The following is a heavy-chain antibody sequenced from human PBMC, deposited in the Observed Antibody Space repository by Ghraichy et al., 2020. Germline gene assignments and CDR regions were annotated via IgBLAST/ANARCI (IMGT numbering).Heavy chain of an antibody. D-gene: IGHD1-14*01. V-gene: IGHV3-11*01. CDR1: GFTFSDYY. CDR3: VRDKVTESN. CDR2: ISSFGSTI. J-gene: IGHJ4*02. Sequence: GGSLRLSCAASGFTFSDYYMSWIRQAPGRGLEWVSYISSFGSTIYYADSVKGRFTISRDNAKNSLYLQMNSLRVEDTAVYYCVRDKVTESNWGQGILVTVSS.